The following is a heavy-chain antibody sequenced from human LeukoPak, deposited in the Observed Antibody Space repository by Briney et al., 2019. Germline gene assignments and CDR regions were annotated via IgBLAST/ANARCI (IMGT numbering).Heavy chain of an antibody. CDR1: GYIFSSYG. D-gene: IGHD3-22*01. J-gene: IGHJ4*02. CDR3: AKPRMRNGYYYVVDY. CDR2: ISVYNGNT. V-gene: IGHV1-18*01. Sequence: GASVKVSCKASGYIFSSYGITWVRQAPGQGLEWMGWISVYNGNTKSAQNLQGRVIMTTDTSTNTAYMELTSPRSDDTAVYYCAKPRMRNGYYYVVDYWGQGTLVTVSS.